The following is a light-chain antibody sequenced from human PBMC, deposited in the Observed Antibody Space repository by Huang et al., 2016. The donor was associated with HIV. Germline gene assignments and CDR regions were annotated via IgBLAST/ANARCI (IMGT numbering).Light chain of an antibody. CDR2: DAS. Sequence: DIQMTQSPSSLSASVGARVTISCQASQDIANYLNWYHQKPGQAPKLLIYDASTLQKGVPSRFSGSGSGTDLSFTISSLQPEDIATYYCQQYDSLPPWTFGQGTKVEIQ. J-gene: IGKJ1*01. CDR3: QQYDSLPPWT. V-gene: IGKV1-33*01. CDR1: QDIANY.